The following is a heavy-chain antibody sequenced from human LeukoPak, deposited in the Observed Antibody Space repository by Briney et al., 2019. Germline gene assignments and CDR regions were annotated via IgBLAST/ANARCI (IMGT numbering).Heavy chain of an antibody. V-gene: IGHV1-69*13. D-gene: IGHD3-10*01. Sequence: SVKVSCKASGGTFSSYAISWVRQAPGQGLEWMGGIIPIFGTANYAQKFQGRVTITADESTSTAYVELSSLRSEDTAVYYCARANRFGFGELYGFDYWGQGTLVTVSS. J-gene: IGHJ4*02. CDR2: IIPIFGTA. CDR3: ARANRFGFGELYGFDY. CDR1: GGTFSSYA.